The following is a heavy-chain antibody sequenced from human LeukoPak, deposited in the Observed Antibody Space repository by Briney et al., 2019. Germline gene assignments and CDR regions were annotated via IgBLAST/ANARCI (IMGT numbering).Heavy chain of an antibody. Sequence: SETLSLTCTVSGDSISSYYWSWIRQPAGKGLEWIGRIYSTGSTNYNPSLKSRVAMSVDTSKNQFSLRLRSVTAADTAVYYCARQIASAGTAGFDFWGQGARATVSS. V-gene: IGHV4-4*07. D-gene: IGHD6-13*01. J-gene: IGHJ4*02. CDR3: ARQIASAGTAGFDF. CDR1: GDSISSYY. CDR2: IYSTGST.